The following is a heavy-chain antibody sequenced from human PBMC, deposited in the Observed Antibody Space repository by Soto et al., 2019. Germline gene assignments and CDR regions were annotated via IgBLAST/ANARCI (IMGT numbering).Heavy chain of an antibody. J-gene: IGHJ4*02. CDR1: GYTFTSYD. D-gene: IGHD2-2*01. CDR3: ARFVRHQLPTIDF. Sequence: QVQLVQSGAEVKEPGASVRVSCKASGYTFTSYDINWVRQATGQGLEWMGWMNPESRNTGYAQKFQGRVTMTRDTSISTAYMELTSLRSEDTAEYYCARFVRHQLPTIDFWAQGTLVTFSS. V-gene: IGHV1-8*01. CDR2: MNPESRNT.